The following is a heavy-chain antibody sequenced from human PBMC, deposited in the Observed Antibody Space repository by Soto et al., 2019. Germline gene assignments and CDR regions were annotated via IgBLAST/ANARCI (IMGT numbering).Heavy chain of an antibody. CDR3: ASPANGCVYDAFDT. D-gene: IGHD3-16*01. CDR1: GFTFINNA. V-gene: IGHV3-23*01. J-gene: IGHJ3*02. Sequence: EVQLLESGGGLVQPGGSLRLSCAASGFTFINNAMTWVRQAPGKGLEWVSSLTGSGGATDYSDSVKGRCTISRDNSKNTVYLQMNSLRADDTAMYYCASPANGCVYDAFDTWGQGTMVTVSS. CDR2: LTGSGGAT.